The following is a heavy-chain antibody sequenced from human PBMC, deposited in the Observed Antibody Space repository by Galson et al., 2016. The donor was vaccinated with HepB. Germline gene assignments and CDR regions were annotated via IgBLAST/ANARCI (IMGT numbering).Heavy chain of an antibody. V-gene: IGHV3-11*01. J-gene: IGHJ3*02. D-gene: IGHD2-2*01. Sequence: SLRLSCAASGFPFSDYYMSWVRQAPGKGLEWLSHMTTSGSAIHYADSVKGRFTASRDNAKSSLFLHLNSLSAADTALYYCARGLRAGSCSTTTCDGPYDMWGQGTMVTVSS. CDR2: MTTSGSAI. CDR1: GFPFSDYY. CDR3: ARGLRAGSCSTTTCDGPYDM.